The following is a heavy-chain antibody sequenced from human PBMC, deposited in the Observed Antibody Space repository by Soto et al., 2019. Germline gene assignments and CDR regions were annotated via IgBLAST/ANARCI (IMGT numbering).Heavy chain of an antibody. CDR3: AGSGCRCNRWGDYYYGMDV. CDR2: ISAYNGNT. D-gene: IGHD2-8*01. Sequence: ASVKVSCKASGYTFTSYGISWVRQAPGQGLEWMGWISAYNGNTNYAQKLQGRVTMTTDTSTSTAYMELSSLRSDDTAVYYCAGSGCRCNRWGDYYYGMDVWGQGTTVTVSS. CDR1: GYTFTSYG. J-gene: IGHJ6*02. V-gene: IGHV1-18*01.